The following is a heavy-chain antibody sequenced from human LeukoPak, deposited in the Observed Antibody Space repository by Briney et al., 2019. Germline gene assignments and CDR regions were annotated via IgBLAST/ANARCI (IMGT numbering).Heavy chain of an antibody. CDR1: GYTLTELS. D-gene: IGHD4-17*01. CDR3: ATGGGFYGDYVSQGNDY. CDR2: FDPEDGET. Sequence: ASVKVSCKVSGYTLTELSMHWVRQAPGKGLEWMGGFDPEDGETIYARKFQGRVTMTEDTSTDTAYMELSSLRSEDTAVYYCATGGGFYGDYVSQGNDYWGQGTLVTVSS. V-gene: IGHV1-24*01. J-gene: IGHJ4*02.